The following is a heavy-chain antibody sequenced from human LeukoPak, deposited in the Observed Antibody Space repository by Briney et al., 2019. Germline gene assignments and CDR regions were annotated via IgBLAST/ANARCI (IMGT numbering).Heavy chain of an antibody. V-gene: IGHV3-7*01. CDR1: GFTLTTYW. D-gene: IGHD3-10*01. J-gene: IGHJ4*02. CDR2: ITQDGSEK. Sequence: PGGSLRLSCAASGFTLTTYWMSWVPQAPGKGLEWWANITQDGSEKYFVDSVKGRFTISRDNAKNSLYLQMNSLRVEDTAVYYCAKVAKYYYGSETYYFFEHWGQGTPVTASS. CDR3: AKVAKYYYGSETYYFFEH.